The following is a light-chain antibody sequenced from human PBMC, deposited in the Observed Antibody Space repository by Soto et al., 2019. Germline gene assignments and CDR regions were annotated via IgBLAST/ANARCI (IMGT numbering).Light chain of an antibody. J-gene: IGLJ1*01. CDR2: DAT. CDR1: SNDVGGYNY. CDR3: TSYAGSNNLV. V-gene: IGLV2-8*01. Sequence: QSVLTQPPSASGSPGQSVTISCTGTSNDVGGYNYVSWYQQHPGKAPKLIIYDATKRPSGVPDRFSGSKSGNTASLTVAGLQTYDEADYFCTSYAGSNNLVFGTGTKLTVL.